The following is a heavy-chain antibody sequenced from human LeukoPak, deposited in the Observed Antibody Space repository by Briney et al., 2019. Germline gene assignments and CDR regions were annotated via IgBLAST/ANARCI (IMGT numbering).Heavy chain of an antibody. CDR3: ARPYYDSSGQNPDY. Sequence: ETLSLTCAVYGGSFSGYYWSWIRQPPGKGLEWVSVIYSGGSTYYADSVKGRFTISRDNSKNTLYLQMNSLRAEDTAVYYCARPYYDSSGQNPDYWGQGTLVTVSS. CDR1: GGSFSGYY. CDR2: IYSGGST. V-gene: IGHV3-66*01. J-gene: IGHJ4*02. D-gene: IGHD3-22*01.